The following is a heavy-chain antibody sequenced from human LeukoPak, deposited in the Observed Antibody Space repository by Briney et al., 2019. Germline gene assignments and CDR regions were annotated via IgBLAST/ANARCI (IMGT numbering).Heavy chain of an antibody. J-gene: IGHJ4*02. CDR3: ARVRGVIVLDY. V-gene: IGHV3-48*04. CDR1: GFTFSSYG. D-gene: IGHD3-10*01. Sequence: PGGSLRLSCAASGFTFSSYGMSWVRQAPGKGLEWVSYIDSVKGRFTISRDNAKNSLYLQMNSLRAEDTAVYYCARVRGVIVLDYWGRGTLVTVSS. CDR2: I.